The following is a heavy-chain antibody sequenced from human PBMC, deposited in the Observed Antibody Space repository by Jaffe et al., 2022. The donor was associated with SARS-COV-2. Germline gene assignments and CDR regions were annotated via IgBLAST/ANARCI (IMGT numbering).Heavy chain of an antibody. Sequence: QITLKESGPTLVKPTQTLTLTCTFSGFSLSTSGVGVGWIRQPPGKALEWLALIYWNDDKRYSPSLKSRLTITKDTSKNQVVLTMTNMDPVDTATYYCAHRPGYCSSTSCIMSQDAFDIWGQGTMVTVSS. D-gene: IGHD2-2*01. J-gene: IGHJ3*02. CDR2: IYWNDDK. V-gene: IGHV2-5*01. CDR3: AHRPGYCSSTSCIMSQDAFDI. CDR1: GFSLSTSGVG.